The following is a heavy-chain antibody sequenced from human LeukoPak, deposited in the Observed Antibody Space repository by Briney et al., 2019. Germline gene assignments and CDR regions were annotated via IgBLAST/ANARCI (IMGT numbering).Heavy chain of an antibody. V-gene: IGHV5-51*01. CDR3: ARRGRSGSYYNNWFDP. Sequence: GESLKISCKGSGYSFTSYWIGWVRQMPGKGLEWMGIIYPGDSDTRYSPSFQGQVTISADKSISTAYPQWSSLKASDTAMYYCARRGRSGSYYNNWFDPWGQGTLVTVSS. D-gene: IGHD3-10*01. CDR1: GYSFTSYW. CDR2: IYPGDSDT. J-gene: IGHJ5*02.